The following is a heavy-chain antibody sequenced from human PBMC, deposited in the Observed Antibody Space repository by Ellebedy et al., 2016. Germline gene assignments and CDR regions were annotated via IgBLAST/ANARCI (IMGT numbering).Heavy chain of an antibody. CDR3: ARSSSDDAFDI. J-gene: IGHJ3*02. V-gene: IGHV4-39*07. CDR2: VYYSGST. CDR1: GGSISTSTYY. Sequence: SETLSLTCTVSGGSISTSTYYWGWIRQPPGKGLEWIASVYYSGSTFYSPSLKSRVTISMDTSKNQISLTLTSVTAAYTAVNYCARSSSDDAFDIWGQGTMVTVSS. D-gene: IGHD2-21*02.